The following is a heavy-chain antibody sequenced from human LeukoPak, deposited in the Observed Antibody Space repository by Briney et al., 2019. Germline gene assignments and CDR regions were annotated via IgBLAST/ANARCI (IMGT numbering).Heavy chain of an antibody. CDR3: ARVDTAMVRAFDI. CDR2: ISKDGSDK. Sequence: GRSLRLSCAASGFTFSDYAMHWVRQAPGKGLEWVAVISKDGSDKYYPGSVRGRFTISRDNSKNTLYLQMNSLRAEDTAVYYCARVDTAMVRAFDIWGQGTMVTVSS. CDR1: GFTFSDYA. J-gene: IGHJ3*02. D-gene: IGHD5-18*01. V-gene: IGHV3-30*14.